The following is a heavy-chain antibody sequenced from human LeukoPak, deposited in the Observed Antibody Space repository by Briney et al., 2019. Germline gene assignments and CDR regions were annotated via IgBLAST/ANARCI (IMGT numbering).Heavy chain of an antibody. D-gene: IGHD6-13*01. V-gene: IGHV1-3*01. CDR2: INAGDGNT. CDR1: GYTFTSYA. CDR3: ARGPSIAAAGTRRPWFDP. Sequence: ASVKVSCKASGYTFTSYAMHWVRQAPGQRLEWMGWINAGDGNTKYSQKFQGRVTITRDTSASTAYMELSGLRSEDTAVYYCARGPSIAAAGTRRPWFDPWGQGTLVTVSS. J-gene: IGHJ5*02.